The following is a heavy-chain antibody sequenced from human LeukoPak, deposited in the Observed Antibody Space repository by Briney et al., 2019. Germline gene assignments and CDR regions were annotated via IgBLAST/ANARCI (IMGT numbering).Heavy chain of an antibody. CDR3: AREGGYQYYYAMDV. J-gene: IGHJ6*02. V-gene: IGHV3-21*01. Sequence: KSGESLRLSCAASGFIFDDFSLSWVRQAPGKGLEWVSSISSSSSYIFYADSVKGRFTISRDNAKNSLYLQMSSLRAEDAAVYYCAREGGYQYYYAMDVWGQGTTVTVSS. CDR2: ISSSSSYI. D-gene: IGHD3-16*01. CDR1: GFIFDDFS.